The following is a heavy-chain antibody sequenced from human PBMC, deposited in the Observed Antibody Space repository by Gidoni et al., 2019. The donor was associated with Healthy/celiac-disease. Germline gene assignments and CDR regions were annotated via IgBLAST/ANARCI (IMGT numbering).Heavy chain of an antibody. CDR3: ARGRGRYCSGGSCYFARFDP. CDR1: GGSFSGYY. V-gene: IGHV4-34*01. CDR2: INHSGST. J-gene: IGHJ5*02. Sequence: VQLQQWGAGLLKPSETLSLTCAVYGGSFSGYYWSWIRQPPGKGLEWIGEINHSGSTNYNPSLKSRVTISVDTSKNQFSLKLSSVTAADTAVYYCARGRGRYCSGGSCYFARFDPWGQGTLVTVSS. D-gene: IGHD2-15*01.